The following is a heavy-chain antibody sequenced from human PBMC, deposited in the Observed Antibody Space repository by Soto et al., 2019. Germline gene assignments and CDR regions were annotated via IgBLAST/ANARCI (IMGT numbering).Heavy chain of an antibody. V-gene: IGHV3-74*01. Sequence: GGSLRLSCAASGFTFSSYWMHWVRQAPGKGLVWVSRINSDGSSTSYADSVKGRFTISRDNAKNTLYLQMNSLRAEDTAVYYCARVSHDYGDFDYCGQGTLVTVAS. J-gene: IGHJ4*02. CDR3: ARVSHDYGDFDY. D-gene: IGHD4-17*01. CDR2: INSDGSST. CDR1: GFTFSSYW.